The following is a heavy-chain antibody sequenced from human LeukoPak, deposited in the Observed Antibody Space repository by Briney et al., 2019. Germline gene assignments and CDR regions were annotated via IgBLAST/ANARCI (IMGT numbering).Heavy chain of an antibody. CDR1: GYTFTSYG. D-gene: IGHD2-15*01. V-gene: IGHV1-18*01. CDR3: ARGPLGYCSGGSCYAAFDY. J-gene: IGHJ4*02. CDR2: ISAYNGNT. Sequence: ASVKVSCKASGYTFTSYGISWVRQAPGQGLEWMGWISAYNGNTNYAQKLQGSVTMTTDTSTSTAYMELRSLRSDDTAVYYCARGPLGYCSGGSCYAAFDYWGQGTLVTVSS.